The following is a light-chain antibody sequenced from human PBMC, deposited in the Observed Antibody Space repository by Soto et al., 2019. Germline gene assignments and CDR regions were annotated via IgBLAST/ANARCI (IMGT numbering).Light chain of an antibody. V-gene: IGLV2-18*02. J-gene: IGLJ1*01. CDR1: SSDVGSYNR. CDR2: DVS. Sequence: QSVLTQPPSVSGSPGQSVTISCTGTSSDVGSYNRVSWYQQPPGTAPKVMIYDVSNRPSGVPDRFSGSKSGNTASLTISGLHAEDESDYYCSSYTSSSTDVFGTGTKLTVL. CDR3: SSYTSSSTDV.